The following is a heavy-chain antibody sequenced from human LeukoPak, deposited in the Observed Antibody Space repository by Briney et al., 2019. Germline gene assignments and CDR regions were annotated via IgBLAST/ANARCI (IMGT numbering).Heavy chain of an antibody. Sequence: PSETLSLTCTVYGGSFSGYYWSWLRQPPGKGLESIGEMNHSGRTNYNPSLKSRVTISVDTSKNQFSLKLSSVTAADTAVYYCARRVKILCTNGVCSQYYFDYWGQGTLVTVSS. CDR1: GGSFSGYY. J-gene: IGHJ4*02. CDR2: MNHSGRT. D-gene: IGHD2-8*01. CDR3: ARRVKILCTNGVCSQYYFDY. V-gene: IGHV4-34*01.